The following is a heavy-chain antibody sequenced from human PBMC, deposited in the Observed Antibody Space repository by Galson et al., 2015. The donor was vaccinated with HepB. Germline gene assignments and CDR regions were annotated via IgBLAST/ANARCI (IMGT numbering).Heavy chain of an antibody. J-gene: IGHJ4*02. Sequence: SETLSLTCAVYGGSLSGFHWSWIRQSPGKGLEWIGEINPSGTTNYSPSLKGRVNISPDTSKSQFSLNLSSVTAADTAVYYCARGRQGGAAIWGQGTLVTVSS. CDR3: ARGRQGGAAI. CDR1: GGSLSGFH. V-gene: IGHV4-34*01. CDR2: INPSGTT. D-gene: IGHD2-2*01.